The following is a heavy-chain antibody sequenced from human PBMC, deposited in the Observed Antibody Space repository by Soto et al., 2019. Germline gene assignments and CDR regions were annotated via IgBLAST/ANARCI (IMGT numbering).Heavy chain of an antibody. CDR3: ATYRRDAMDV. J-gene: IGHJ6*02. Sequence: QVHLVQSGAEVKKPGASVKVSCKASGYTFSSSGISWVRQAPGQGLEWVGWISGNNGNTRYIEKLQGRLTLTTDTATTTAYMELRNLRADDTAVYYWATYRRDAMDVWGQWNTVIVSS. D-gene: IGHD5-12*01. CDR2: ISGNNGNT. CDR1: GYTFSSSG. V-gene: IGHV1-18*01.